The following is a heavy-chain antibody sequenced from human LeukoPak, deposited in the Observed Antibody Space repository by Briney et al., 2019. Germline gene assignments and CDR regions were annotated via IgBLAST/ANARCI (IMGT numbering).Heavy chain of an antibody. D-gene: IGHD3-10*01. CDR1: GGSFSGYY. J-gene: IGHJ4*02. V-gene: IGHV4-34*01. CDR2: INHIGST. CDR3: AREQRITMVRGVISFGY. Sequence: SETLSLTCAVYGGSFSGYYWSWIRQPPGKGLEWIGEINHIGSTNYNPSLKSRVTISVDTSKNQFSLKLSSVTAADTAVYYCAREQRITMVRGVISFGYWGQGTLVTVSS.